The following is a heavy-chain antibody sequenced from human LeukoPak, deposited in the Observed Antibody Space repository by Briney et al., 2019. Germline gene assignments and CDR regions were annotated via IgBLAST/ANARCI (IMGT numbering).Heavy chain of an antibody. D-gene: IGHD1-1*01. CDR1: GDSISSYY. V-gene: IGHV4-59*01. J-gene: IGHJ4*02. CDR3: ARDYNPTNF. CDR2: IYYSGST. Sequence: SETLSLTCTVSGDSISSYYWSWIRQPPGKGLEWIGHIYYSGSTSYNPSLKSRVSISVDTSKTQFSLKLSSATAADTAVYYCARDYNPTNFWGQGTLVTVSS.